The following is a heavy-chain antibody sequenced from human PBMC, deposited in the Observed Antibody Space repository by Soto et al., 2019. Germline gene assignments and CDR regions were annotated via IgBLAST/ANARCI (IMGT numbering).Heavy chain of an antibody. Sequence: QVQLVESGGGLVKPGGSLRLSCAASGFTFSDYYMSWIRQAPGKGLEWVSYISSSSSYTNYADSVKGRFTISRDNAKNSLYLQMNSLRAEDTAVYYCARAATTADYFDYWGQGTLVTVSS. V-gene: IGHV3-11*06. CDR2: ISSSSSYT. D-gene: IGHD2-21*02. CDR1: GFTFSDYY. J-gene: IGHJ4*02. CDR3: ARAATTADYFDY.